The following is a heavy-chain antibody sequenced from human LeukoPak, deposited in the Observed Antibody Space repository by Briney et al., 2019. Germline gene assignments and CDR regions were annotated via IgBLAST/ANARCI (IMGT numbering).Heavy chain of an antibody. CDR3: ARLGDYYVAGSPSVIDY. J-gene: IGHJ4*02. Sequence: SETLSLTCAVSGDSISNHIYYWDWIRQTPGKGLEWIGAVYYTGNAYYNPSLKSRVTISVDTSDNRFSLHLSSVNAADTAIYYCARLGDYYVAGSPSVIDYGLQVTGVTVST. V-gene: IGHV4-39*01. D-gene: IGHD3-10*01. CDR2: VYYTGNA. CDR1: GDSISNHIYY.